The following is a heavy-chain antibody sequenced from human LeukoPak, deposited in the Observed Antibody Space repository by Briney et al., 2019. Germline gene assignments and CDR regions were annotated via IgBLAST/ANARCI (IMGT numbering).Heavy chain of an antibody. J-gene: IGHJ4*02. D-gene: IGHD1-26*01. CDR1: GGSISGYY. CDR3: ARGVESGSYVGGYYFDY. CDR2: IYYSGST. V-gene: IGHV4-59*01. Sequence: SETLSLTSTVSGGSISGYYWSWIRQPPGKGLEWIGYIYYSGSTKYNPSLKSLVTISIDTSNNQFSLKLSSVTAADTAVYYCARGVESGSYVGGYYFDYWGQGALVTVSS.